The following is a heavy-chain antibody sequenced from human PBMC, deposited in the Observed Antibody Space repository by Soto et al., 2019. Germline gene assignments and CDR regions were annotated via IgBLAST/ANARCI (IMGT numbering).Heavy chain of an antibody. CDR1: ESTVRRDW. CDR2: INQDGSEK. V-gene: IGHV3-7*04. J-gene: IGHJ4*02. CDR3: SGGVGDAF. D-gene: IGHD1-26*01. Sequence: EVHLVESGGGLVQTGGSLRLSCAILESTVRRDWMNWFRQAPGKGLEWVAKINQDGSEKYYVDSVKGRFTISRDNAKKSLYLQMNSLRPADTAMYYCSGGVGDAFWGQGTLVTVSS.